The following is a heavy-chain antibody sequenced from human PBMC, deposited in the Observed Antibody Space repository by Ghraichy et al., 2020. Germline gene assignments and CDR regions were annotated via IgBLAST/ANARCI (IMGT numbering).Heavy chain of an antibody. Sequence: GGSLRLSCAASGFTFTDYYMSWIRQAPGKGLEWLSYISVSGTAIYYAESVKGRFTISRSTAKNSLYLQMNSLRAEDTAVYYCARGTSSGGTEKFDYWGQGTLVAVSS. J-gene: IGHJ4*02. CDR3: ARGTSSGGTEKFDY. CDR1: GFTFTDYY. D-gene: IGHD2-15*01. CDR2: ISVSGTAI. V-gene: IGHV3-11*01.